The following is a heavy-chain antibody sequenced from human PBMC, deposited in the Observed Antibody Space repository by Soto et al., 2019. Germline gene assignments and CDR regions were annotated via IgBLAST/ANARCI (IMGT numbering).Heavy chain of an antibody. Sequence: QVQLQESGPGLVKPSQTLSLTCTVSGGSISSGGYYWSWIRQHPGKGLEWIGYIYNPSLKSRVTISVDPSKTPFSLKLSLVTAADTAVYYCARSSQSTVTAFDYWGQGTLVTVSS. V-gene: IGHV4-31*03. J-gene: IGHJ4*02. CDR3: ARSSQSTVTAFDY. D-gene: IGHD4-17*01. CDR1: GGSISSGGYY.